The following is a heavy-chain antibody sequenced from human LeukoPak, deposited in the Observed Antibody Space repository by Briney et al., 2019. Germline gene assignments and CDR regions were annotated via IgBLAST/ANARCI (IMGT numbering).Heavy chain of an antibody. D-gene: IGHD3-22*01. CDR3: ARDRNYYDSSGYYFAN. CDR1: GGSFSGYY. J-gene: IGHJ4*02. Sequence: SETLSLTCAVYGGSFSGYYWSWIRQPPGKGLEWIGEINHSGSTNYNPSLKSRVTISVDTSKSQLSLKLNSVTAADTAVYYCARDRNYYDSSGYYFANWGQGTLVTVSS. CDR2: INHSGST. V-gene: IGHV4-34*01.